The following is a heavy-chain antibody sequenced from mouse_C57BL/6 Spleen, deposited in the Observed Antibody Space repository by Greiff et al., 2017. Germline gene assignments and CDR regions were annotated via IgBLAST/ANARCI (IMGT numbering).Heavy chain of an antibody. CDR1: GYAFTNYL. V-gene: IGHV1-54*01. CDR3: ARGVDYGSSHFAY. Sequence: QVQLKESGAELVRPGTSVKVSCKASGYAFTNYLIEWVKQRPGQGLEWIGVINSGSGGTNYNEKFKGKATLTADKSSSTAYMQLISLTSEDSAVYFCARGVDYGSSHFAYWGQGTLVTVSA. J-gene: IGHJ3*01. CDR2: INSGSGGT. D-gene: IGHD1-1*01.